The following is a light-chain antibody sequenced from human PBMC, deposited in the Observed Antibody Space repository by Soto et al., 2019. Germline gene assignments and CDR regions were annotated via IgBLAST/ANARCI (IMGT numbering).Light chain of an antibody. CDR1: QSISGA. J-gene: IGKJ1*01. Sequence: EIVMTQSPATLSVSPGGRATLSCRASQSISGALAWYQQKPGQAPRLLIYGASTRATSFPARFSGSGSGTDFTLTISSLQSVDFAVYYCQQYNNWPWTFGQGTKVDIK. CDR2: GAS. CDR3: QQYNNWPWT. V-gene: IGKV3-15*01.